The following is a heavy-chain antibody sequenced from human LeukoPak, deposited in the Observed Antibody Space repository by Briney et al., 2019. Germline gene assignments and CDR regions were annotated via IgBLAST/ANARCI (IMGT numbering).Heavy chain of an antibody. J-gene: IGHJ4*02. CDR2: IWYDGSNK. Sequence: GGSLRLSCAASGFTFSSYGMHWVRQAPGKGLEWVAVIWYDGSNKYYADSVKGRFTISRDNSKNTLYLQMNSLRAEDTAVYYCATPPSPATNNYWGRGTLVTVSS. V-gene: IGHV3-33*01. CDR1: GFTFSSYG. D-gene: IGHD1/OR15-1a*01. CDR3: ATPPSPATNNY.